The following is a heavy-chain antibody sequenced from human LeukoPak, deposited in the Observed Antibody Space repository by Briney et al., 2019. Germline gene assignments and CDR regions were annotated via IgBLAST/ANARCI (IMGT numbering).Heavy chain of an antibody. D-gene: IGHD6-13*01. Sequence: PSETLSLTCTVSGYSISSGYYWGWIRQPPGKGLEWIGSIYHSGSTYYNPSLKSRVTISVDTSKNQFSLKLSSVTAADTAVYYCAKGHRSSWSYFDYWGQGTLVTVSS. J-gene: IGHJ4*02. CDR3: AKGHRSSWSYFDY. V-gene: IGHV4-38-2*02. CDR1: GYSISSGYY. CDR2: IYHSGST.